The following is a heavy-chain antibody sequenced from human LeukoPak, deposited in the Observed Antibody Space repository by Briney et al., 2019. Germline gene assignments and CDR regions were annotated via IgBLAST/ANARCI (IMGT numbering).Heavy chain of an antibody. CDR2: TYPNDSDT. CDR1: GYNFTHYW. Sequence: HGESLKISCKGSGYNFTHYWIAWVRQMPGKGLEWMIITYPNDSDTRYGPSFQGHVSISADKSINTAYLKWSSLKASGTAMYFCARPNITYYYDSSGYDGFDVWGQGTMVTVSS. J-gene: IGHJ3*01. V-gene: IGHV5-51*01. D-gene: IGHD3-22*01. CDR3: ARPNITYYYDSSGYDGFDV.